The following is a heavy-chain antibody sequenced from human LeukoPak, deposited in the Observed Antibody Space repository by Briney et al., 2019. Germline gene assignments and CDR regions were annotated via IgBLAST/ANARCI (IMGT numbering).Heavy chain of an antibody. CDR2: INHSGST. CDR1: GGSFSGYY. V-gene: IGHV4-34*01. D-gene: IGHD3-3*02. CDR3: AREGRPFISGFDP. J-gene: IGHJ5*02. Sequence: SGTLSLTCAVYGGSFSGYYWSWIRQPPGKGLEWIGEINHSGSTNYNPSLKSRVTISVDTSKNQFSLKLSSVTAADTAVYYCAREGRPFISGFDPWGQGSLVTVSS.